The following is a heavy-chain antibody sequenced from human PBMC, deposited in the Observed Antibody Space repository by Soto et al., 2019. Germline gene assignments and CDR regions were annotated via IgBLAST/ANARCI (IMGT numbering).Heavy chain of an antibody. V-gene: IGHV1-2*04. Sequence: QVQLVQSGAEVKKPGASVKVSCKASGYTFTGYYMHWVRQAPGQGLEWMGWINPNSGGTNYAQKFQSWVTMTRDTSNSTAYREVSRLRSDDTAVDYCARLIVDNYYCMDVWGQGTPVPDSS. CDR2: INPNSGGT. CDR3: ARLIVDNYYCMDV. J-gene: IGHJ6*02. D-gene: IGHD2-21*01. CDR1: GYTFTGYY.